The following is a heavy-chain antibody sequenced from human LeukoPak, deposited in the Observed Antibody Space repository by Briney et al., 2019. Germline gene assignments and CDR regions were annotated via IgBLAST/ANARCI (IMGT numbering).Heavy chain of an antibody. Sequence: SQTLSLTCAISGDSVSSNSAAWNWIRQSPSRGLEWLGRTYYRSKWYNDYAVSVKSRITINPDTSKNQFSLQLNSVTPEDTAVYYCAKAPSLYDSSGYYFLDWGQGTLVTVSS. CDR3: AKAPSLYDSSGYYFLD. CDR2: TYYRSKWYN. D-gene: IGHD3-22*01. J-gene: IGHJ4*02. V-gene: IGHV6-1*01. CDR1: GDSVSSNSAA.